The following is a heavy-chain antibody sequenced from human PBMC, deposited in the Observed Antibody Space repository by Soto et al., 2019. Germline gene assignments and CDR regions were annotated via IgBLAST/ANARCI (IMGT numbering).Heavy chain of an antibody. D-gene: IGHD3-10*01. J-gene: IGHJ4*02. CDR3: ASNGRTYGSGTIDY. V-gene: IGHV3-30*03. CDR1: GFTFSSYG. CDR2: ISYDGSNK. Sequence: QVQLVESGGGVVQPGRSLRLSCAASGFTFSSYGMHWVRQAPGKGLEWVAVISYDGSNKYYADSVKGRFTISRDNSKNTLYLQMNSLRAEDTAVYYCASNGRTYGSGTIDYWGQGTLVTVSS.